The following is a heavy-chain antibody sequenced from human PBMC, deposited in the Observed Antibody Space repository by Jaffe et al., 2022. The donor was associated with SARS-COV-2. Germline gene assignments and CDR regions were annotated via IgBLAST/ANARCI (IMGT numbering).Heavy chain of an antibody. CDR1: GDSISSSNY. V-gene: IGHV4-39*01. J-gene: IGHJ6*02. CDR3: ARLPCGNSCPNSFYGMDV. Sequence: QLQLQESGPGLVKPSETLSLTCTVSGDSISSSNYWGWLRQPPGKGLEWIGNMYSSGRTYYNPSLRSRVTISVDTPKNQFSLKLNSVTAADTAVYYCARLPCGNSCPNSFYGMDVWGHGTTVTVSS. D-gene: IGHD2-15*01. CDR2: MYSSGRT.